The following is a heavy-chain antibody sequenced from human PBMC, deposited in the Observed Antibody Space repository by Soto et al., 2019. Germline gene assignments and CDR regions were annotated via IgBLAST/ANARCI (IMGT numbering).Heavy chain of an antibody. CDR3: AKSLVTPSDAFDL. Sequence: LRLSCAASGFTFGNYAMNWVRQAPGKGLEWISSISDPGTSTYYANSVKGRFSMSRDNSKNTLFLQMNRLRADDTAVYFCAKSLVTPSDAFDLWGRGTLVTVSS. D-gene: IGHD2-21*02. V-gene: IGHV3-23*01. CDR2: ISDPGTST. J-gene: IGHJ3*01. CDR1: GFTFGNYA.